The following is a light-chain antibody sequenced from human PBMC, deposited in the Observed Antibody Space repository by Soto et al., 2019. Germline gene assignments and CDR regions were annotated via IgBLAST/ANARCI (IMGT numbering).Light chain of an antibody. V-gene: IGLV2-8*01. J-gene: IGLJ1*01. CDR2: EVS. Sequence: QSALTQPPSASGTFGQSVTISCTGTSSDVGGYNYVSWYQQHPGKAPKLMIYEVSERPSGVPDRFSGSKSGNTASLTISGLQADDEADYYCSSYSGTNYHYVFXTGTKVTVL. CDR1: SSDVGGYNY. CDR3: SSYSGTNYHYV.